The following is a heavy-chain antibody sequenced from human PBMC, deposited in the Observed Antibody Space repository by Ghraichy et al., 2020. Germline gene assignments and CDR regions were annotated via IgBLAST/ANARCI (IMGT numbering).Heavy chain of an antibody. Sequence: GESLNISCAASGFTFSSYAMHWVRQAPGKELEWVAVISYDGSNKYYADSVKGRFTISRDNSKNTLYLQMNSLRAEDTAVYYCARDGKEYCSGGSCYRPSDYYYGMDVWGQGTTVTVSS. CDR2: ISYDGSNK. D-gene: IGHD2-15*01. CDR3: ARDGKEYCSGGSCYRPSDYYYGMDV. CDR1: GFTFSSYA. V-gene: IGHV3-30-3*01. J-gene: IGHJ6*02.